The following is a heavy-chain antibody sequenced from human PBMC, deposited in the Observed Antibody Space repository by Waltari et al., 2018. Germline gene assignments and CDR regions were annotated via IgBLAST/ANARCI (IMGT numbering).Heavy chain of an antibody. CDR3: ASDVHSGRYGWFDP. D-gene: IGHD1-26*01. CDR1: GFTFSTFW. V-gene: IGHV3-74*01. Sequence: EVQLVESGGDLVQPGGSLRLSCAASGFTFSTFWVHWVRQVPGKGLVWVARIKSDGSAPSYADSGKGRFTISRDNAKNTVYLQMNSLRAEDTAVYHCASDVHSGRYGWFDPWGQGTLVTVSS. J-gene: IGHJ5*02. CDR2: IKSDGSAP.